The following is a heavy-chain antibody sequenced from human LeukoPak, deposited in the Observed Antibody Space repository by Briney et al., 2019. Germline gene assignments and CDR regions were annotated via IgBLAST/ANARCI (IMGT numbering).Heavy chain of an antibody. D-gene: IGHD3-10*01. V-gene: IGHV1-18*04. CDR1: GYTFTSYG. Sequence: ASVKVSCKASGYTFTSYGIIWVRQAPGQGLEWMGWISPYNGNTNYAQKLQGRVTMTTDTSTSTANIELRSLRSVDTAVYYCASMAGSGSYYKSWFDPWGQGTLVTVSS. J-gene: IGHJ5*02. CDR2: ISPYNGNT. CDR3: ASMAGSGSYYKSWFDP.